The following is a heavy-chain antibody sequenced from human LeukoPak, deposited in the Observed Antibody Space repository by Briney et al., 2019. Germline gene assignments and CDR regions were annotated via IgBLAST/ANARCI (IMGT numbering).Heavy chain of an antibody. CDR3: AGSRERYAFDI. D-gene: IGHD1-26*01. CDR2: INANSGDT. J-gene: IGHJ3*02. V-gene: IGHV1-2*02. Sequence: RASVEVSCKASGYTFNGYYMHWVRQAPGQGLEWVGWINANSGDTNYAQKFQGRVTMTRDTSISTAYMELSRLRSDDTAVYYCAGSRERYAFDIWGQGTMVTVSS. CDR1: GYTFNGYY.